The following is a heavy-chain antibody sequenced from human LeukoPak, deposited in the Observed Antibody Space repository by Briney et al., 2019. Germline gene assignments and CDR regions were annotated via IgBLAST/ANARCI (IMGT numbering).Heavy chain of an antibody. CDR1: GFTFSSYG. J-gene: IGHJ4*02. D-gene: IGHD3-10*01. V-gene: IGHV3-30*02. CDR3: AKEVWFGEAHFDY. Sequence: SGGSLRLSCAASGFTFSSYGMHWVRQAPGKGLEWVAFIRYDGSNKYYADSVKGRFTISRDNSKNTLYLQMNSLRAEDTAVYYCAKEVWFGEAHFDYWGQGTLVTVSS. CDR2: IRYDGSNK.